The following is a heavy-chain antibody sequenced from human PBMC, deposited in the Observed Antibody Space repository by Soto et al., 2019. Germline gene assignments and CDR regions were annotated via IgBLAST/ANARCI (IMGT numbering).Heavy chain of an antibody. CDR3: ARDESSDGYGYYYGMDG. D-gene: IGHD5-12*01. CDR2: IWYDGSNK. Sequence: GGSLRLSCAASGFTFSSYGMHWVRQAPGKGLEWVAVIWYDGSNKYYADSVKGRFTISRDNSKNTLYLQMNSLRAEDTAVYYCARDESSDGYGYYYGMDGWGQGSKVTVSS. V-gene: IGHV3-33*01. CDR1: GFTFSSYG. J-gene: IGHJ6*02.